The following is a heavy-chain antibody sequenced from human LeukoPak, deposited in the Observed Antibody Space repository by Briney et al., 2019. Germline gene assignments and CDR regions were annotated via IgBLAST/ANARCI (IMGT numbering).Heavy chain of an antibody. CDR2: MKHDGSEE. D-gene: IGHD3-10*01. Sequence: GGSLRLSCAASGFIIETYWMNWVRQVPGEGLEWVANMKHDGSEEYYVESVKGRFIISRDNANKLLYLQMNSLRAEDTAIYYCARKAAGWGVLDHWGQGILVTVSS. CDR1: GFIIETYW. V-gene: IGHV3-7*03. J-gene: IGHJ4*02. CDR3: ARKAAGWGVLDH.